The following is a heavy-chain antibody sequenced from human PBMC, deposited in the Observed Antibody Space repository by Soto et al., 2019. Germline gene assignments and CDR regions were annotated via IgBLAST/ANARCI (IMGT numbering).Heavy chain of an antibody. CDR1: GYTFTGYY. CDR2: INPNSGGT. D-gene: IGHD2-2*01. CDR3: ARESFEVPGCYKYV. Sequence: ASVKVSCKASGYTFTGYYMHWVRQAPGQGLEWMGWINPNSGGTNYAQKFQGWVTMTRDTSISTAYMELSRLRSDDTAVYYCARESFEVPGCYKYVCGKGTTDPVSS. J-gene: IGHJ6*03. V-gene: IGHV1-2*04.